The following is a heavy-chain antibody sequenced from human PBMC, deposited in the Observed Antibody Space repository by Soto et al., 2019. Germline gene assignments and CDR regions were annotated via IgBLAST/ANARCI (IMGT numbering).Heavy chain of an antibody. CDR2: IYYGGSP. CDR1: GGSVSSGDYY. CDR3: ARGRTHWYFDL. V-gene: IGHV4-31*03. J-gene: IGHJ2*01. Sequence: QVQLQESGPGLVKPSQTLSLTCIVSGGSVSSGDYYWSWIRQHPGKGLEWIGYIYYGGSPYYNPSLKSRVTISADTSKNQFSLRLSSATAADTAVYYCARGRTHWYFDLWGRGTLVTVSS.